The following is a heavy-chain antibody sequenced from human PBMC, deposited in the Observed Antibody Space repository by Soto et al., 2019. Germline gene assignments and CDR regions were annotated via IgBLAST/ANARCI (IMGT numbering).Heavy chain of an antibody. CDR3: ARLGTTGSEIYYYGMDV. CDR1: GGSISSSNW. V-gene: IGHV4-4*02. J-gene: IGHJ6*02. CDR2: IYHSGST. Sequence: PSETLSLTCAVSGGSISSSNWWSWVRQPPGKGLEWIGEIYHSGSTNYNPSLKSRVTISVDKSKNQFSLKLSSVTAADTAVYYCARLGTTGSEIYYYGMDVWGQGTTVTVSS. D-gene: IGHD1-1*01.